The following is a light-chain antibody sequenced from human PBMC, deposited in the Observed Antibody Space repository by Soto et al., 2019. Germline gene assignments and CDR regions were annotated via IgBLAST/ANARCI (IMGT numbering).Light chain of an antibody. CDR1: QSLLHSNGYNY. CDR2: LGS. CDR3: QQYGSSPVK. V-gene: IGKV2-28*01. Sequence: DIVMTQSPLSLPVTPGEPASISCRSSQSLLHSNGYNYLDWYLQKPGQSPQLLIYLGSNRASGVPDRFSGSGSGTDFTLTISRLEPEDFAVYYCQQYGSSPVKFGQGTKV. J-gene: IGKJ1*01.